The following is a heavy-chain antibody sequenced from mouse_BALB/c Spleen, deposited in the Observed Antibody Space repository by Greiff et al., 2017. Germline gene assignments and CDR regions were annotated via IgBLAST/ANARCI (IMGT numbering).Heavy chain of an antibody. V-gene: IGHV3-8*02. Sequence: EVKVVESGPSLVKPSQTLSLTCSVTGDSITSGYWNWIRKFPGNKLEYMGYISYSGSTYYNPSLKSRISITRDTSKNQYYLQLNSVTTEDTATYYCARYGAPAWFAYWGQGTLVTVSA. J-gene: IGHJ3*01. CDR2: ISYSGST. CDR3: ARYGAPAWFAY. CDR1: GDSITSGY.